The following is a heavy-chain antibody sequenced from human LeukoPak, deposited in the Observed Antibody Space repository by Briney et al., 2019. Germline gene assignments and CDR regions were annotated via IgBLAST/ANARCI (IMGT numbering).Heavy chain of an antibody. CDR2: INSDGINT. CDR1: GFTFSNYW. CDR3: AKGPAMVRGTFDP. V-gene: IGHV3-74*01. D-gene: IGHD3-10*01. Sequence: PGGSLRLSCAASGFTFSNYWMHWVRQAPGKGLVWVSRINSDGINTSYADSVKGRFTISRDNAKNTLNLQMNSLRAEDTAVYYCAKGPAMVRGTFDPWGQGTLVTVSS. J-gene: IGHJ5*02.